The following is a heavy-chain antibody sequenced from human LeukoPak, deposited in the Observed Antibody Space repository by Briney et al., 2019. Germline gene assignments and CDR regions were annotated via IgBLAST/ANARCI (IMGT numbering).Heavy chain of an antibody. CDR3: AKGGHHYNPFYN. CDR2: IHAGGEDP. D-gene: IGHD3-22*01. V-gene: IGHV3-23*01. Sequence: GALSLSCAVSGFPFITSPMGGVRQAPGKGLEWVSSIHAGGEDPFCADSVQGRCTISRDNSKNTLFLQLNSLRVEDTAIYFCAKGGHHYNPFYNWGQGTLVTVSS. CDR1: GFPFITSP. J-gene: IGHJ4*02.